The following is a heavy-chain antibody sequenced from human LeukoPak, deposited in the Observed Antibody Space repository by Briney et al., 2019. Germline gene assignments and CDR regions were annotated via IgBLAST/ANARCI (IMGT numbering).Heavy chain of an antibody. CDR2: INTNTGHP. CDR3: ARENGDSGFDY. CDR1: GYTFTSYA. V-gene: IGHV7-4-1*02. J-gene: IGHJ4*02. D-gene: IGHD2-21*01. Sequence: ASVKVSCKASGYTFTSYAMGWVRQAPGHGLEWMGWINTNTGHPTYAQGFTGRFVFSLDTSVSTAYLQISSLKAEDTAVYYCARENGDSGFDYWGQGTLVTVSS.